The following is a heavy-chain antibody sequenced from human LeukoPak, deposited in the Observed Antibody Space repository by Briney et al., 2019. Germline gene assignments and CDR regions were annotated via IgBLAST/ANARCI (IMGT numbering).Heavy chain of an antibody. CDR2: INPNSGGT. D-gene: IGHD6-13*01. Sequence: ASVKVSCKASGYTFTGYYMHWVRQALGQGLEWMGWINPNSGGTNYAQKFQGWVTMTRDTSISTAYMELSRLRSDDTAVYYCARGGYSIAAAGSYAFDIWGQGTMVTVSS. CDR3: ARGGYSIAAAGSYAFDI. CDR1: GYTFTGYY. V-gene: IGHV1-2*04. J-gene: IGHJ3*02.